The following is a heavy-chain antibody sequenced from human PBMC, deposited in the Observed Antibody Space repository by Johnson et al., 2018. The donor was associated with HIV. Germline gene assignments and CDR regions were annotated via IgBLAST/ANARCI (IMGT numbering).Heavy chain of an antibody. Sequence: QVQLVESGGGVVQPGRSLRLSCAASGFTFSSYAMHWVRQAPGKGLEWVAVISYDGSNKYYADSVKGRFTLSRDNSKNTLYLQMNSLRAEDTAVYYCAKQWGVRANGDQENDAFDIWGQGTMVTVSS. V-gene: IGHV3-30*18. CDR3: AKQWGVRANGDQENDAFDI. J-gene: IGHJ3*02. CDR1: GFTFSSYA. CDR2: ISYDGSNK. D-gene: IGHD4-17*01.